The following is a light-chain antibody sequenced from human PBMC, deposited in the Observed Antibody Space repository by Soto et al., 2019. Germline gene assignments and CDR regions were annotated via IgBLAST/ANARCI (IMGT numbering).Light chain of an antibody. CDR2: WAS. V-gene: IGKV4-1*01. Sequence: DIVMTQSPDSLAVSLGERATINCKSSQRVLYSSNSKNYFAWYHQKPGQPPKLLIYWASTRESGVPDRVSGSGSGTDCTLTISSRRAEDVAVYYCHQYDSIPWTFGQGTKVEIQ. CDR1: QRVLYSSNSKNY. CDR3: HQYDSIPWT. J-gene: IGKJ1*01.